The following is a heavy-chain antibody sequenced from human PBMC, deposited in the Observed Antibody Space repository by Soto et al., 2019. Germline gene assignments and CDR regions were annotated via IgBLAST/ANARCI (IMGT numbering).Heavy chain of an antibody. V-gene: IGHV3-33*01. Sequence: QMQLVESGGGVVQPGRSLRLSCAASGFTFSRSGMQWVRQAPGKGLEWVAVIWYDGNNEYYADSVEGRFTNSRDNSKNTLYLQTNSLRAEDTAVYYCARGSGHNYYYMDVWGKGTTVTVSS. CDR2: IWYDGNNE. CDR1: GFTFSRSG. CDR3: ARGSGHNYYYMDV. J-gene: IGHJ6*03. D-gene: IGHD3-16*01.